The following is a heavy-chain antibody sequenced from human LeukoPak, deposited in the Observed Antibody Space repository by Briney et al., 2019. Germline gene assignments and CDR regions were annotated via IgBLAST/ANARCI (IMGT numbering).Heavy chain of an antibody. V-gene: IGHV4-34*01. CDR1: GGSFSGYY. CDR3: ASRIAVAVRSYYFDY. J-gene: IGHJ4*02. D-gene: IGHD6-19*01. CDR2: INHSGST. Sequence: NPSETLSLTCAVYGGSFSGYYWSWIRQPPGKGLEWIGEINHSGSTNYNPSLKSRVTISVDTSKNQFSLKLSSVTAADTAVYYCASRIAVAVRSYYFDYWGQGTLVTVSS.